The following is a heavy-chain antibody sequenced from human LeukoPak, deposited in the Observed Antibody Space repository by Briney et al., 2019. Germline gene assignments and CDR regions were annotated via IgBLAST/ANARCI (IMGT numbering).Heavy chain of an antibody. CDR2: IYYSGST. J-gene: IGHJ5*02. Sequence: SETLSLTCTVSGGSISSYHWSWIRQPPGKGLEWIGYIYYSGSTNYNPSLKSRVTMSVDTSRNQFSLQLSSVTAADTAVYYCARVTSIAAAGYNWFDPWGQGTLVTVSS. CDR3: ARVTSIAAAGYNWFDP. CDR1: GGSISSYH. D-gene: IGHD6-13*01. V-gene: IGHV4-59*12.